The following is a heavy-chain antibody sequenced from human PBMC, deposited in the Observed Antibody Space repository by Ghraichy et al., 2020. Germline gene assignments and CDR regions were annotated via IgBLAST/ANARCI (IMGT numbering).Heavy chain of an antibody. CDR1: GFTFSDYP. D-gene: IGHD6-19*01. CDR2: ISGSGAIT. CDR3: ARESLVAGHSFDS. V-gene: IGHV3-23*01. J-gene: IGHJ4*02. Sequence: GGSLRLSCAASGFTFSDYPMSWVRQAPGKGLESLSPISGSGAITYYADSVKGRFTISRDNSKNTLFLQMNSLRPEDTAVYYCARESLVAGHSFDSWGQGTLVTVSS.